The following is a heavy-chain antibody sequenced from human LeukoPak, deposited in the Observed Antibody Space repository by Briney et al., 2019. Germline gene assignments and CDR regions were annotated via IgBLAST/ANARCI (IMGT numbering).Heavy chain of an antibody. CDR2: ISGYNTYT. CDR1: GYTFTGYG. D-gene: IGHD7-27*01. CDR3: ARVRLVWGMETFDL. J-gene: IGHJ3*01. Sequence: ASVKVSCKASGYTFTGYGISWVRQAPGQGLEWMGWISGYNTYTTYAQKFQDRVTMTKDTSTNTAYMEMRSLRSDDTAIYYCARVRLVWGMETFDLWGQGTMVTVSS. V-gene: IGHV1-18*01.